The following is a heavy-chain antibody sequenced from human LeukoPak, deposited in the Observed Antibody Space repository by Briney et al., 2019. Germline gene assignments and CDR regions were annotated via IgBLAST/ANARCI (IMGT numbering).Heavy chain of an antibody. CDR1: GFTFDDYA. J-gene: IGHJ4*02. CDR3: AKDRDGYNCFDY. CDR2: ISWNSGSI. D-gene: IGHD5-24*01. Sequence: GGSLRLSCAASGFTFDDYAMHWVRQAPGKGLEWVSGISWNSGSIGYADSVNGRFTISRDNAKNSLYLQMNSLRAEDTALYYCAKDRDGYNCFDYWGQGTLVTVSS. V-gene: IGHV3-9*01.